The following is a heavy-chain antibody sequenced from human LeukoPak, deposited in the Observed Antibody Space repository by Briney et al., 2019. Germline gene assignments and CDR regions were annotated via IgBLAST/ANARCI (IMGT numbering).Heavy chain of an antibody. CDR2: IYAGDSST. CDR1: GFTFRTYS. CDR3: ARHSCYDS. J-gene: IGHJ4*02. Sequence: GESLKISCKGSGFTFRTYSFAWVRQMPGKGLEWMGVIYAGDSSTRYSPSFQGQVTISVDKSISTAYLQWSSLKASDSAIYYCARHSCYDSWGQGTLVTVSS. V-gene: IGHV5-51*01. D-gene: IGHD3-16*01.